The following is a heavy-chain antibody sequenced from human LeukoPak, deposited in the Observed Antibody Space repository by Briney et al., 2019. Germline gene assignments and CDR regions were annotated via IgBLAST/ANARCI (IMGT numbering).Heavy chain of an antibody. J-gene: IGHJ4*02. CDR2: IKQDGSEK. D-gene: IGHD4-17*01. CDR3: ARDAAYGYDRFDY. CDR1: GFTFSSYW. V-gene: IGHV3-7*01. Sequence: GGSLRLSCAASGFTFSSYWMSWVRQAPGKGLEWVANIKQDGSEKYYVDSVKGRFTISRDNAKNSLYLQMNSLRAEDTAIYYCARDAAYGYDRFDYWGQGTQVTVSS.